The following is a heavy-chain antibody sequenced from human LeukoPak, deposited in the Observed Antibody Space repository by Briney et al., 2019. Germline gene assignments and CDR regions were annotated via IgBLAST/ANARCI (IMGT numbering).Heavy chain of an antibody. CDR3: ARNPIVGPYYFDY. D-gene: IGHD1-26*01. Sequence: PGGSLRLSCAASGFTVSSNYMSWVRQAPGTGLEWVSAIYSGGSTYYADSVKGRFTISRDNAKNSLYLQMNSLRAEDTAVYYCARNPIVGPYYFDYWGQGTLVTVSS. V-gene: IGHV3-66*01. J-gene: IGHJ4*02. CDR1: GFTVSSNY. CDR2: IYSGGST.